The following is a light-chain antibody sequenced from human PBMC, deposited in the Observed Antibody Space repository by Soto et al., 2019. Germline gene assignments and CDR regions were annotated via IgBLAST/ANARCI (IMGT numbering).Light chain of an antibody. V-gene: IGLV2-14*01. J-gene: IGLJ1*01. CDR1: SSDVGGYNF. CDR3: SSYTRRNTYV. CDR2: EVT. Sequence: QSALTQPASVSGSPGQSITISCTGTSSDVGGYNFVSWYQQHPGKAPKLIIYEVTNRPSGVSNRFSGSKSDNTASLTISGLQAEDEADYYCSSYTRRNTYVFGPGTKLTVL.